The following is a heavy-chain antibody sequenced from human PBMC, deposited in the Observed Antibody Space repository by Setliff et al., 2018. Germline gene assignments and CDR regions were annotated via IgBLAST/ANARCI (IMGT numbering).Heavy chain of an antibody. J-gene: IGHJ3*02. D-gene: IGHD3-22*01. CDR2: ISPYNGNT. CDR1: GYTFNSYG. CDR3: ARSSDSGYYHQRDAFDI. Sequence: ASVKVSCKASGYTFNSYGINWLRQAPGQGLEWLGWISPYNGNTKYAQTVQDRITMATDASTRTSYMELSSLRSDDTAVYFCARSSDSGYYHQRDAFDIWGQGTGVTVSS. V-gene: IGHV1-18*04.